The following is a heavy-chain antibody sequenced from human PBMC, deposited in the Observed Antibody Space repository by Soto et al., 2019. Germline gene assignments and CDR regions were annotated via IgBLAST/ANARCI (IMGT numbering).Heavy chain of an antibody. CDR3: ARNTDHRLVRGWLDP. D-gene: IGHD3-10*01. Sequence: GGSLRLSCAASGLTFSTSAMHWVRQAPGKGLEWVAMISHDGSHEYYGDSVKGRFSVSRDNSHNILHLQMNSLRIEDTAAYFCARNTDHRLVRGWLDPWGQGTLVTVS. J-gene: IGHJ5*02. CDR2: ISHDGSHE. CDR1: GLTFSTSA. V-gene: IGHV3-30-3*01.